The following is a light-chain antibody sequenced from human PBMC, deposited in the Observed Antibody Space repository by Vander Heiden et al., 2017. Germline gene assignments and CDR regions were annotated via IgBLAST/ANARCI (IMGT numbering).Light chain of an antibody. CDR2: GAS. CDR3: QQYNNWPLT. J-gene: IGKJ5*01. Sequence: EIVMTPSPATLSLSPGERGTLSCRASQSISSNLAWYQQKPGQAPRLFIYGASSRATGIPVRFSGSGSGTEFTLTISSLQSEDVAVYYCQQYNNWPLTFGQGTRLEIK. CDR1: QSISSN. V-gene: IGKV3-15*01.